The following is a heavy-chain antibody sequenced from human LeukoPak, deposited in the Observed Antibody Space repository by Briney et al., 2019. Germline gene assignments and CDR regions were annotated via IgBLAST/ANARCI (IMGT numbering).Heavy chain of an antibody. Sequence: TPSETLSLTCTVSGGSISSYYWSWIRQPPGKGLEWIGDIYYSGSTYYNPSLMSRVAISVDTSKNQFSLKLTSVTAADMAVYFCARIFRGYSGGGWYKSWFDPWGQGTLVTVSS. CDR2: IYYSGST. J-gene: IGHJ5*02. D-gene: IGHD2-15*01. V-gene: IGHV4-59*12. CDR1: GGSISSYY. CDR3: ARIFRGYSGGGWYKSWFDP.